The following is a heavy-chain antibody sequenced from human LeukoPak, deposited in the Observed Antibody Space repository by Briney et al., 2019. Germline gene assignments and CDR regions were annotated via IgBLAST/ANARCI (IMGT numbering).Heavy chain of an antibody. J-gene: IGHJ3*02. CDR2: INPSGGST. D-gene: IGHD1-26*01. CDR3: ARRRRSYYGGPAFDI. V-gene: IGHV1-46*01. Sequence: GASVKVSCKASGYTFTSYYMHWVRQAPGQGLEWMGIINPSGGSTSYAQKFQGRVTMTRDTSTSTVYMELSSLRSEDTAVYYCARRRRSYYGGPAFDIWGQGTMVTVSS. CDR1: GYTFTSYY.